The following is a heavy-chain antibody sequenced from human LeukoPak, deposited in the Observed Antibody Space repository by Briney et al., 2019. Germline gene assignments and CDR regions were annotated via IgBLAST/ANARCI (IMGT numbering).Heavy chain of an antibody. Sequence: SETLSLTCTVSGGSISSYYWSWIRQPPGKGLEWSGYIYYSGSTNYNPSLKSRVTISVDTSKNQFSLKLSSVTAADTAVYFCARHNSGWSLGHPNWFDPWGQGTLVTVSS. CDR2: IYYSGST. D-gene: IGHD6-19*01. V-gene: IGHV4-59*08. CDR1: GGSISSYY. CDR3: ARHNSGWSLGHPNWFDP. J-gene: IGHJ5*02.